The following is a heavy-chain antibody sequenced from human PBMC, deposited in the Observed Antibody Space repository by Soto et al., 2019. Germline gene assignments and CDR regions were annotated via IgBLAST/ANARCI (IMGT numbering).Heavy chain of an antibody. CDR2: ISGSGGST. D-gene: IGHD2-21*01. CDR1: GFTFSSYA. CDR3: ANRPDKFRRPMDV. J-gene: IGHJ6*02. V-gene: IGHV3-23*01. Sequence: GGSLRLSCAASGFTFSSYAMSWVRQAPGTGLEWVSAISGSGGSTYYADSVKGRLTISRDNSKNTLYLQMNSLRAEDTAVYYCANRPDKFRRPMDVWGQGTTVTVSS.